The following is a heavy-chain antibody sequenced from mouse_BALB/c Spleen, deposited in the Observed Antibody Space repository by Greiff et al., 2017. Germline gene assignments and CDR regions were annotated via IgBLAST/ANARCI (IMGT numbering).Heavy chain of an antibody. CDR2: ISSGSSTI. J-gene: IGHJ3*01. V-gene: IGHV5-17*02. D-gene: IGHD3-2*02. Sequence: EVQLVESGGGLVQPGGSRKLSCAASGFTFSSFGMHWVRQAPEKGLEWVAYISSGSSTIYYADTVKGRFTISRDNPKNTLFLQMTSLRAEDTAMYYCARWGSGGAWFAYGGQGTLVTVSA. CDR3: ARWGSGGAWFAY. CDR1: GFTFSSFG.